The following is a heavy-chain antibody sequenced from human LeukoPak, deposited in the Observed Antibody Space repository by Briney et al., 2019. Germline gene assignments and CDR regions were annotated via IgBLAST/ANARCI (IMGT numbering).Heavy chain of an antibody. J-gene: IGHJ4*02. Sequence: ASVKVSCKXSGYTFTGYYMHWVRQAPGQGLEWMGWINPNSGGTNYSQKFQGRVTMTRDTSISTAYMELSRLRSDDTAVYYCARVGDLDRDFDYWGQGTLVTVSS. CDR2: INPNSGGT. V-gene: IGHV1-2*02. CDR1: GYTFTGYY. D-gene: IGHD3-10*01. CDR3: ARVGDLDRDFDY.